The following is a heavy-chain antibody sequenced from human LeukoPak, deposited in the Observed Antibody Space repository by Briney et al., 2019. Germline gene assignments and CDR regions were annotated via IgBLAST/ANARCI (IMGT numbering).Heavy chain of an antibody. CDR3: AIDEPNYAPYDFDY. J-gene: IGHJ4*02. CDR1: RFTFSNAW. CDR2: IKSKADGETT. D-gene: IGHD4/OR15-4a*01. Sequence: GGSLRLSCAASRFTFSNAWMNWVRQAPGKGLEWVGRIKSKADGETTDYAAPVKGRFTITRDDSNNMVYLQMNSLKIEDTAVYYCAIDEPNYAPYDFDYWGQGTLVTVSS. V-gene: IGHV3-15*01.